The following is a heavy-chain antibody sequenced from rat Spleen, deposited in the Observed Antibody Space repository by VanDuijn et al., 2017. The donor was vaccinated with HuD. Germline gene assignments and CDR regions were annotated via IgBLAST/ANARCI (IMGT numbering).Heavy chain of an antibody. Sequence: QVQMKETGPGLVQTTQTLSVACTVSGFSLTSYGVHWVRQAPGKGLEWMGIMWGVGSTNYNPVIKTRLSISRDTSKSQVFLKMNSRQTDDTATYYCVRDHGYSSYEVWFTYWGQGIMVTVSS. CDR1: GFSLTSYG. J-gene: IGHJ2*01. V-gene: IGHV2-77*01. CDR2: MWGVGST. D-gene: IGHD1-2*01. CDR3: VRDHGYSSYEVWFTY.